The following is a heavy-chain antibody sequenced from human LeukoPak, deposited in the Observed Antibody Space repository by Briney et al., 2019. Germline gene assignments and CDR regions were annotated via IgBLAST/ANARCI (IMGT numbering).Heavy chain of an antibody. J-gene: IGHJ6*03. CDR1: GYTFTSYD. CDR3: ARGLDSSSWYGYYYYYMDV. V-gene: IGHV1-8*01. Sequence: GASVKVSCKASGYTFTSYDINWVRQATGQGLGWMGWMNPNSGNTGYAQKFQGRVTMTRNTSISTAYMELSSLRSEDTAVYYCARGLDSSSWYGYYYYYMDVWGKGTTVTVSS. CDR2: MNPNSGNT. D-gene: IGHD6-13*01.